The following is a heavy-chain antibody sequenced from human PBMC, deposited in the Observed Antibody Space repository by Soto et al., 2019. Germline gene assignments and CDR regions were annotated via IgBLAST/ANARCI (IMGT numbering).Heavy chain of an antibody. V-gene: IGHV3-23*01. CDR1: GLVFTTYS. J-gene: IGHJ4*02. CDR2: ITGNGHNT. Sequence: GGSLRLSCSASGLVFTTYSMSWVRQPPGKGLEWVSGITGNGHNTYYAESVKGRFTISRDNSKNTLYLQMDSLRAEDAAEYYCASHQGIYKYYFDYWGQGTLVTVSS. D-gene: IGHD1-1*01. CDR3: ASHQGIYKYYFDY.